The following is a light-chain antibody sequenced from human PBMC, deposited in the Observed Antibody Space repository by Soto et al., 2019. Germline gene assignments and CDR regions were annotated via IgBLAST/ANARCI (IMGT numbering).Light chain of an antibody. V-gene: IGKV1-39*01. CDR1: QSISSY. Sequence: DIQMTQSPSSLSASVGDRDTITCRASQSISSYLNWYQQKPGKAPKLLIYAASSLQSGVPSRFSGSGSGTDFTLTISSQQPEDFSTYYCQQSYSSPWTFGQGTKVEIK. CDR3: QQSYSSPWT. CDR2: AAS. J-gene: IGKJ1*01.